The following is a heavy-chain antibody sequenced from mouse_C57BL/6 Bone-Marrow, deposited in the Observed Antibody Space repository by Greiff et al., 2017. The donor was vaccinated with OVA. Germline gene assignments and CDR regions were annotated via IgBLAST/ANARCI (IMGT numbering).Heavy chain of an antibody. V-gene: IGHV1-64*01. CDR3: ARGTYYGYY. Sequence: IQLQQPGAELVKPGASVKLSCKASGYTFTSYWMHWVKQRPGQGLEWIGMIHPNSGSTNYNEKFKSKATLTVDKSSSTAYMQLSSLTSEDSAVYYCARGTYYGYYWGQGTTLTVSS. CDR2: IHPNSGST. CDR1: GYTFTSYW. J-gene: IGHJ2*01. D-gene: IGHD2-9*01.